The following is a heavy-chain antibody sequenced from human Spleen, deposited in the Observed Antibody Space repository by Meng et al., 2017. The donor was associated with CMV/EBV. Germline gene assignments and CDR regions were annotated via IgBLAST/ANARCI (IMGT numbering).Heavy chain of an antibody. CDR1: GFTFDDYA. CDR2: ISWDGITT. V-gene: IGHV3-43*01. CDR3: AKNMHLGSAWYWPSPYGMDV. D-gene: IGHD6-19*01. J-gene: IGHJ6*02. Sequence: LSLTCAASGFTFDDYAMHWVRQSPGKGLEWVSIISWDGITTYYADSVKGRFTISRDNSKNALYLQMNSLGTEDTALYYCAKNMHLGSAWYWPSPYGMDVWGQGTTVTVSS.